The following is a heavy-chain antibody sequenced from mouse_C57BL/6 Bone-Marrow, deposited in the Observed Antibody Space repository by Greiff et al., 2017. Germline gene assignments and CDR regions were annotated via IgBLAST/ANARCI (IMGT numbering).Heavy chain of an antibody. CDR3: ASAPYDYDGP. Sequence: EVKLEESGGGLVKPGGSLKLSCAASGFTFSSYAMSWVRQTPEKRLEWVATISDGGSYTYYPDNVKGRFTISRDNAKNNLYLQMSHLKSEDTAMYYCASAPYDYDGPWGQGTLVTVSA. CDR1: GFTFSSYA. D-gene: IGHD2-4*01. V-gene: IGHV5-4*03. CDR2: ISDGGSYT. J-gene: IGHJ3*01.